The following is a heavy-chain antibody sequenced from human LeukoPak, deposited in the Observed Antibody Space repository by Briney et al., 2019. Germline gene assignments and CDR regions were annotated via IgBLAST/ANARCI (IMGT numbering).Heavy chain of an antibody. CDR1: GFTFTAYA. J-gene: IGHJ4*02. Sequence: GGSLRLSCTASGFTFTAYAMTWVRQAPGKGLEWVAVISYDGSNKYYADSVKGRFTISRDNSKNTLYLQMNSLRAEDTAVYYCARDGLRLGKLSLYYFDYWGQGTLVTVSS. D-gene: IGHD3-16*01. CDR2: ISYDGSNK. CDR3: ARDGLRLGKLSLYYFDY. V-gene: IGHV3-30*04.